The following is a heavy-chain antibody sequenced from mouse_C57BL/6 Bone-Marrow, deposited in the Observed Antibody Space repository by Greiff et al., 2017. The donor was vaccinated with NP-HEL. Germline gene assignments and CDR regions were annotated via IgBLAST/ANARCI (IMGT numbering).Heavy chain of an antibody. D-gene: IGHD2-3*01. CDR2: ISSGGDYI. CDR1: GFTFSSYA. J-gene: IGHJ3*01. Sequence: EVMLVESGEGLVKPGGSLKLSCAASGFTFSSYAMSWVRQTPEKRLEWVAYISSGGDYIYYADTVKGRFTISRDNARNTLYLQMSSLKSEDTAMYYCTRDRGDGYYAPFAYWGQGTLVTVSA. V-gene: IGHV5-9-1*02. CDR3: TRDRGDGYYAPFAY.